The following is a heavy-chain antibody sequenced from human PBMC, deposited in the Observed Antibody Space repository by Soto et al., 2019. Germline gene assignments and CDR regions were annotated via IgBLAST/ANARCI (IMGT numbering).Heavy chain of an antibody. CDR3: ARGLKWGLFDY. V-gene: IGHV3-74*01. CDR2: LNRDGSST. J-gene: IGHJ4*02. CDR1: GFTFSRDW. Sequence: EVQLVESGGGLVQTGGSLRLSCAASGFTFSRDWMHWVRQAPGKGLVWVSHLNRDGSSTSYADDVNGRLTISSDNARNTLFLPTNSLSAEDTAVYYCARGLKWGLFDYWGQGTLVTVSS. D-gene: IGHD4-4*01.